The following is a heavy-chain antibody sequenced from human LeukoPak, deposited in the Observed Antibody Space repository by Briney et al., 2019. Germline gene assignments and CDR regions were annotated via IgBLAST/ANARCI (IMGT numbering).Heavy chain of an antibody. Sequence: PSETLSLTCAVSGGSITSGAYYWGWIRQSPGKGLDWIGSIYYSGATYYNPSLKSRVTISLDTSENQFSLRLTSVTAADTAVYYCARGRGYSYAFDPWGQGILVTVSS. J-gene: IGHJ5*02. D-gene: IGHD5-18*01. CDR1: GGSITSGAYY. V-gene: IGHV4-39*07. CDR2: IYYSGAT. CDR3: ARGRGYSYAFDP.